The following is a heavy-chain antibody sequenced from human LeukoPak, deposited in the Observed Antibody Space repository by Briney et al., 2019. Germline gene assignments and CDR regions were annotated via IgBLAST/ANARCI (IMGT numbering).Heavy chain of an antibody. CDR2: MNPNSGNT. Sequence: ASVKVSCKASGYTFTSYDINWVRQATGQGLEWMGWMNPNSGNTGYAQKFQGRVTITRNTSISTAYMELSSPRSEDTAVYYCARGDAEGNYYYMDVWGKGTTVTVSS. CDR3: ARGDAEGNYYYMDV. D-gene: IGHD2-8*01. V-gene: IGHV1-8*03. CDR1: GYTFTSYD. J-gene: IGHJ6*03.